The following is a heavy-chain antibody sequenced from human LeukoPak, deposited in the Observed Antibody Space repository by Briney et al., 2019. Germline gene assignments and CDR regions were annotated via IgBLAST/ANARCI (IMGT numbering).Heavy chain of an antibody. J-gene: IGHJ4*02. Sequence: PGGSLRLSCAASGFTFSDYYMGWIRQAPGKGLEWLSYISGSGTTMYYADSVKGRFTISRDNAKNSLYLQMNSLRAEDTAVYYCARAAYGSVRGVGFDYWGQGTLVTVSS. CDR1: GFTFSDYY. CDR2: ISGSGTTM. V-gene: IGHV3-11*04. D-gene: IGHD3-10*02. CDR3: ARAAYGSVRGVGFDY.